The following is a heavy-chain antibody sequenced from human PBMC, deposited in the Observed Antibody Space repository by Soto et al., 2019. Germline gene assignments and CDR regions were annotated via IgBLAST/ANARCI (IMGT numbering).Heavy chain of an antibody. CDR3: ARFAKEENPKVGSWYYFDY. Sequence: QVQLQESGPGLVKPSQTLSLTCTVSGGSISSGGYFWSWVRQHPGKGLEWIGNIYYSGRTYSNPSLKSRVTISVDTSKNQFSRNLSSVTAADTAVYYCARFAKEENPKVGSWYYFDYWGQGTRVTVAS. D-gene: IGHD6-13*01. V-gene: IGHV4-31*03. CDR1: GGSISSGGYF. CDR2: IYYSGRT. J-gene: IGHJ4*02.